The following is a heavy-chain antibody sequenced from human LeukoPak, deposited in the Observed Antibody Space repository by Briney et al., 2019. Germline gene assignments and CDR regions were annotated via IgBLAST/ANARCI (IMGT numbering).Heavy chain of an antibody. CDR2: IIPIFGTA. CDR3: ARGMKTVTTGLGDY. D-gene: IGHD4-17*01. Sequence: ASVKVSCKASGGTFSSYAISWVRQAPGQGLEWMGGIIPIFGTANYAQKFQGRVTITADESTSTAYMELSSLRSEDTAVYYCARGMKTVTTGLGDYWGQGTLVTVSS. CDR1: GGTFSSYA. J-gene: IGHJ4*02. V-gene: IGHV1-69*13.